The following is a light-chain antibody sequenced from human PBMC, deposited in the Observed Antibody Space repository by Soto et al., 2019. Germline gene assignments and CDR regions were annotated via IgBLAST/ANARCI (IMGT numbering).Light chain of an antibody. V-gene: IGLV1-40*01. CDR1: SSNIGAGYD. J-gene: IGLJ1*01. CDR3: QSYDSSRYV. Sequence: QSVLTEPPSVSVAPGQRVTISCTGSSSNIGAGYDVHWYQQLPGTAPKLLIYGNSNRPSGVPDRFSGSKSGTSASLAITGLQAEDEADYYCQSYDSSRYVFGTGTKVTVL. CDR2: GNS.